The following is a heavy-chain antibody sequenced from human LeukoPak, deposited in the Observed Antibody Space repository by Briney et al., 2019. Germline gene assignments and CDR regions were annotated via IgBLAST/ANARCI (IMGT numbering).Heavy chain of an antibody. CDR3: ARKGGFDD. J-gene: IGHJ5*02. CDR2: ISSSGSAI. V-gene: IGHV3-48*03. CDR1: GFSFSSYE. Sequence: GGSLRLSCAASGFSFSSYEMNWVRQAPGKGLEWVSYISSSGSAIFYADSVKGRFTISRDNAKNSLFLQMNSLRAEDTAFYYFARKGGFDDWGQGPRVTVPS. D-gene: IGHD3-16*01.